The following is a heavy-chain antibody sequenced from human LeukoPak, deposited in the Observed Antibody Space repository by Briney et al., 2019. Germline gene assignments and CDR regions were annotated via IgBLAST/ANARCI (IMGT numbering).Heavy chain of an antibody. CDR3: ASFSPSVGDY. V-gene: IGHV1-46*01. CDR1: GYTFTSYY. D-gene: IGHD2-2*01. J-gene: IGHJ4*02. Sequence: ASVKVSCKASGYTFTSYYMHWVRQAPGQGLEWMGIINPSGGSTSYAQKFQGRVTMTRDTSTSTVYTELSSLRSEDTAVYYCASFSPSVGDYWGQGTLVTVSS. CDR2: INPSGGST.